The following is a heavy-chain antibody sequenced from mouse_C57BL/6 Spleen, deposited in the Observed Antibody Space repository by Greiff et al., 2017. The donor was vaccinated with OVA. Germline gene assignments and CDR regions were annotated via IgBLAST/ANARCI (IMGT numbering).Heavy chain of an antibody. CDR2: INPNNGGT. Sequence: EVQLQQSGPELVKPGASVKISCKASGYTFTDYYMNWVKQSHGKSLEWIGDINPNNGGTSYNQKFKGKATLTVDKSSSTAYMELRSLTSEDSAVYYCARRFLYDSWFAYWGQGTLVTVSA. V-gene: IGHV1-26*01. CDR1: GYTFTDYY. D-gene: IGHD2-3*01. CDR3: ARRFLYDSWFAY. J-gene: IGHJ3*01.